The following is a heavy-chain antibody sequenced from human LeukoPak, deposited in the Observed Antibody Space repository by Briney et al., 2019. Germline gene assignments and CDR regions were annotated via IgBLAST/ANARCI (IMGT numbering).Heavy chain of an antibody. CDR3: AKISAMEWSSGY. CDR1: GFTFSSYG. V-gene: IGHV3-30*18. CDR2: ISHDGSNK. D-gene: IGHD3-3*01. Sequence: GGSLRLSCAASGFTFSSYGMPWVRQAPGKGLEWVAVISHDGSNKYYADSVKGRFTISRDNSKNTLYLQMNSLRAEDTAVYYCAKISAMEWSSGYWGQGTLVTVSS. J-gene: IGHJ4*02.